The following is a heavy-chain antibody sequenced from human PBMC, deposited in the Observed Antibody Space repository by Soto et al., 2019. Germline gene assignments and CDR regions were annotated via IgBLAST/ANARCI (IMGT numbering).Heavy chain of an antibody. Sequence: ASVKVSCKASGYTFTNYAMHCVRPAPGQRLEWMGWINAGNGNTKYSQKFQDRVTITRDTSASTAYMELSSLRSEDTAVYYCARDQLPAAAGVPDHWGQGTLVTVSS. CDR1: GYTFTNYA. J-gene: IGHJ4*02. D-gene: IGHD6-13*01. CDR3: ARDQLPAAAGVPDH. V-gene: IGHV1-3*01. CDR2: INAGNGNT.